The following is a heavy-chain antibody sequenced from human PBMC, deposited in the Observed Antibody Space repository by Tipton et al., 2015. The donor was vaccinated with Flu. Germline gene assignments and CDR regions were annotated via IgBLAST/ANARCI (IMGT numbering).Heavy chain of an antibody. V-gene: IGHV4-4*02. J-gene: IGHJ4*02. Sequence: PGLVKPSGTLSLTCAVSGGSISSSNWWSWVRQPPGKGLEWIGEIYHSGSTNYNPSLKSRVTISVDKSKNQFSLKLSPVTAADTAVYYCARAKSPGYYYDSSEGAYFDYWGQGTLVTVSS. CDR1: GGSISSSNW. CDR2: IYHSGST. CDR3: ARAKSPGYYYDSSEGAYFDY. D-gene: IGHD3-22*01.